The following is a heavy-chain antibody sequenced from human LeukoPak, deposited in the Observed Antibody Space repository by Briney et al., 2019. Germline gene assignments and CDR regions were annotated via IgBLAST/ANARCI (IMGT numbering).Heavy chain of an antibody. J-gene: IGHJ4*02. CDR1: GGSISSGSYY. CDR2: IYPSGST. V-gene: IGHV4-61*02. Sequence: SETLSLTCTVSGGSISSGSYYWSWIRQPAGKGLEWIGRIYPSGSTNYNPSLKSRVTISVDTSKNQFSLRLTSVTAADTAVYYCARDWDYMIDYWGQGTLVTVSS. CDR3: ARDWDYMIDY. D-gene: IGHD1-7*01.